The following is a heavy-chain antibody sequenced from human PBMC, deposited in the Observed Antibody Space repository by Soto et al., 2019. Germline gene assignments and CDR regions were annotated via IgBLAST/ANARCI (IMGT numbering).Heavy chain of an antibody. V-gene: IGHV6-1*01. CDR3: AKGDNLGPKTGYAFDP. Sequence: SQTLSLTCAISGDNVSNNTASWSWIRQSPSRGLEWLGRTFFRSKWYNDYAVSVKSRIIINPDTSNNQFSLQLNSVTPEDTAVYFCAKGDNLGPKTGYAFDPWGQGIMVTVFS. CDR2: TFFRSKWYN. CDR1: GDNVSNNTAS. J-gene: IGHJ5*02. D-gene: IGHD5-12*01.